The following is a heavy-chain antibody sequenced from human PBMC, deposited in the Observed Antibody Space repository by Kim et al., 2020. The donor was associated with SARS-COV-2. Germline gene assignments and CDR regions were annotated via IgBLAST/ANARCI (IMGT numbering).Heavy chain of an antibody. CDR3: VRDRELGY. D-gene: IGHD1-26*01. J-gene: IGHJ4*02. CDR2: SRNT. V-gene: IGHV4-59*01. Sequence: SRNTDYNPSLRRRITISVDTSKTQFSLSLSSVTAADTAVDYCVRDRELGYWGQGTLVTVSS.